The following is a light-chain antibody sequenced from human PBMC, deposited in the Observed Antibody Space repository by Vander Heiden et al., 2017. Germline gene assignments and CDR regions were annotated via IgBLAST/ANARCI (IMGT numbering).Light chain of an antibody. V-gene: IGKV1-39*01. J-gene: IGKJ1*01. CDR1: QRISSY. CDR2: AAS. Sequence: EIQMTQSPSSLSASVLDGVTITCRASQRISSYLNLFQQEPGKAPKLLIYAASSLQSGVPSMFIGSGSGTDFTLTISSLQPEDFATYYCQQSDSTPLTFGQGTKVEIK. CDR3: QQSDSTPLT.